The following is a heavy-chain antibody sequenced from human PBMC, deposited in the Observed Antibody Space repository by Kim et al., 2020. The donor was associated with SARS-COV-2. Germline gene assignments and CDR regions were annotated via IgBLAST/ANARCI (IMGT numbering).Heavy chain of an antibody. J-gene: IGHJ6*02. CDR2: IFYSDT. V-gene: IGHV4-39*01. D-gene: IGHD2-8*01. CDR3: CARVEPPKKSPGMLV. CDR1: GGSISSSSCY. Sequence: SETLSLTCTVSGGSISSSSCYWGWIRQPPGKGLEWIGSIFYSDTYYNSSLMKRLAILAEATNNQLSLLLDTVTTAATAVYYCCARVEPPKKSPGMLVWG.